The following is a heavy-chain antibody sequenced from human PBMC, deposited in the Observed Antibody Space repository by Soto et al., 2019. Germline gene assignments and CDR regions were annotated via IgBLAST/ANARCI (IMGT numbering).Heavy chain of an antibody. D-gene: IGHD2-2*01. CDR1: GLTFSCYA. J-gene: IGHJ4*02. Sequence: GGSLRPSGRASGLTFSCYAMRCVRKAPGKGLEWVSTISDSGSTYYAESVKGRLTISRDNSKHTLYLQMNSLRAEDTAVYYCVKGGLGDCSTTSCLFHFDYWGLGALVTVSS. V-gene: IGHV3-23*01. CDR3: VKGGLGDCSTTSCLFHFDY. CDR2: ISDSGST.